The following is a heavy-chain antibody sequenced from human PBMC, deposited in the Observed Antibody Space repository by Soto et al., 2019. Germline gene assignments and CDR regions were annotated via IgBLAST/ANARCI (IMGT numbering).Heavy chain of an antibody. V-gene: IGHV5-51*01. J-gene: IGHJ4*02. CDR2: INPRDSDT. CDR3: ARPGSSSSDY. CDR1: GYSFTTYW. D-gene: IGHD6-6*01. Sequence: GESLKISCKGSGYSFTTYWIGWVRQMPGKGLEWMGIINPRDSDTRYSPSFQGQVTISADKSINTAYLQWSSLKASDTAMYYCARPGSSSSDYWGQGALVTVSS.